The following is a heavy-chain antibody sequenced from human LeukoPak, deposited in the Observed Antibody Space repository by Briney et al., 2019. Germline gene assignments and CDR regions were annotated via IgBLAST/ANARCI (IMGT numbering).Heavy chain of an antibody. CDR2: IYHSGST. V-gene: IGHV4-4*02. D-gene: IGHD3-16*01. Sequence: SGTLSLTCAVSGGSISSSNWWSWVRQPPGKGLEWIGEIYHSGSTNYNPSLKSRVTISVDTSKNQFSLKLSSVTAADTAVYYCARDSSTFGGGIYYYYYMDVWGKGTTVTVSS. J-gene: IGHJ6*03. CDR1: GGSISSSNW. CDR3: ARDSSTFGGGIYYYYYMDV.